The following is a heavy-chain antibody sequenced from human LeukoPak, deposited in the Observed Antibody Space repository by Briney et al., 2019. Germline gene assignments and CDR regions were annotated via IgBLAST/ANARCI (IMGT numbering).Heavy chain of an antibody. V-gene: IGHV3-11*06. CDR3: ARDHRYAFDN. J-gene: IGHJ4*01. D-gene: IGHD5-12*01. Sequence: GGSLRLSCAASGFNFIDYSMSWVRQAPGKGLEWISYIGISSGNTKYADSVKGRFTISRDKARNSLYLQMNSLRVEDTAMYYCARDHRYAFDNWGHGTLVTVSS. CDR1: GFNFIDYS. CDR2: IGISSGNT.